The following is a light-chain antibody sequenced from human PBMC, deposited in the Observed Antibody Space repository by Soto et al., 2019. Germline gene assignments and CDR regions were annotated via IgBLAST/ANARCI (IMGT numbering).Light chain of an antibody. Sequence: QSALTQPASVSGSPGQSITISCTGTSSDIGGYNFVSWYHQHQGKAPKLLIYAVTNRPSGITDRFSGSKSGNTASLTISGLQAEDGADYYCASYTTSSTLVFGGGTKLTVL. CDR3: ASYTTSSTLV. CDR1: SSDIGGYNF. V-gene: IGLV2-14*01. CDR2: AVT. J-gene: IGLJ2*01.